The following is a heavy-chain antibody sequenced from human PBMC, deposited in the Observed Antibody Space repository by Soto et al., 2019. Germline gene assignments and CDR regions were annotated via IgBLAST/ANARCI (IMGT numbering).Heavy chain of an antibody. J-gene: IGHJ4*02. CDR1: GYTFTSYG. CDR2: IRAYNGNT. V-gene: IGHV1-18*01. Sequence: QVQLVQSGAEVKKPGASVKVSCKASGYTFTSYGISWVRQGPGQGLEWMGWIRAYNGNTNYAQKLQGRVTMTTDTSTRTAYMELRSLRSDDTAVYYCARVERQQLVLRHNFDYWGQGTLVTVSS. D-gene: IGHD6-13*01. CDR3: ARVERQQLVLRHNFDY.